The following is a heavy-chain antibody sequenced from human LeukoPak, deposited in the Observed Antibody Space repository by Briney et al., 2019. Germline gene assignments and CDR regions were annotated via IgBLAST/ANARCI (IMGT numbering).Heavy chain of an antibody. V-gene: IGHV3-48*01. J-gene: IGHJ4*02. CDR2: ISSSSSTI. CDR1: GFTFSSYS. CDR3: ARIAARFPFDY. Sequence: GGSLRLSCAASGFTFSSYSMNWVRQAPGKGLEWVSYISSSSSTIYYADSVKGRFTISRDNAKNSLYLQMNSLRAEDTAVYYCARIAARFPFDYWGQGTLVTVSS. D-gene: IGHD6-6*01.